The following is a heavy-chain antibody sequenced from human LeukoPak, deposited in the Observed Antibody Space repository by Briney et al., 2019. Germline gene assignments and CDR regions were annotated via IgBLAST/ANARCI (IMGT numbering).Heavy chain of an antibody. Sequence: GGSLRLSCAASGFTFSSYSMNWVRQAPGKGLEWVSSISSSSSYIYYADSVKGRFTISRDNAKNSLYLQMNSLRAEDTAVYYCAGSSGVGRLGELSLYPGFFDYWGQGTLVTVSS. D-gene: IGHD3-16*02. J-gene: IGHJ4*02. CDR2: ISSSSSYI. CDR3: AGSSGVGRLGELSLYPGFFDY. V-gene: IGHV3-21*01. CDR1: GFTFSSYS.